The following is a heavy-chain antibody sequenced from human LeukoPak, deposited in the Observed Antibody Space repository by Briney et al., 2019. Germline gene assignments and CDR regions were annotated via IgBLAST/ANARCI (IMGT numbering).Heavy chain of an antibody. CDR2: ISGSGGST. CDR3: AKDPVYYDFWSGYQNYFDY. J-gene: IGHJ4*02. CDR1: GVTFSSYS. Sequence: PGGSLRLSCAGSGVTFSSYSMNWVRQAPGKGLEWVSAISGSGGSTYYADSVKGRFTISRDNSKNTLYLQMNSLRAEDTAVYYCAKDPVYYDFWSGYQNYFDYWGQGTLVTVSS. D-gene: IGHD3-3*01. V-gene: IGHV3-23*01.